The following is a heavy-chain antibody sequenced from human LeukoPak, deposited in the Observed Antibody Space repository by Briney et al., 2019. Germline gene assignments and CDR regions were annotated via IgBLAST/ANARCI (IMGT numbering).Heavy chain of an antibody. CDR1: GFHFNTHN. V-gene: IGHV3-21*01. J-gene: IGHJ4*02. D-gene: IGHD6-19*01. Sequence: GGAPRISRAAPGFHFNTHNMNMVRQAPGEGVGVGSSISGGSSYIYYADSVKGRFTISRDNAKNSLYLQMNSLRREDTAVYYCAGGRLGSSGWLSIDYWGQGTLVTVSS. CDR3: AGGRLGSSGWLSIDY. CDR2: ISGGSSYI.